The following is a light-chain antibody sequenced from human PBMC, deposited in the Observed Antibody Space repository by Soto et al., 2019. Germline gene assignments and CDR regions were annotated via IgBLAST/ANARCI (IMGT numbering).Light chain of an antibody. Sequence: EIVMTQSPDTLSVSVGETATLSCGASQSVRSHLAWYQQKPGQAPSLLIYDVSTRAPGVPARFSGSGSGTDFTLTISSLQSEDVAVYYCRQYNNWPPGTFGQGTKLEIQ. CDR3: RQYNNWPPGT. V-gene: IGKV3-15*01. CDR1: QSVRSH. CDR2: DVS. J-gene: IGKJ2*01.